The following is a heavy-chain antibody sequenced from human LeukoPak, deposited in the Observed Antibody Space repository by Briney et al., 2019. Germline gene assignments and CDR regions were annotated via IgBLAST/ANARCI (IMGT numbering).Heavy chain of an antibody. D-gene: IGHD6-19*01. CDR3: ARHGEQWLVSDDDAFDI. CDR2: IYYSGST. CDR1: GGSISSYY. J-gene: IGHJ3*02. V-gene: IGHV4-59*08. Sequence: SETLSLTCTVSGGSISSYYWSRIRQPPGKGLEWIGYIYYSGSTNYNPSLKSRVTISVDTSKNQFSLKLSSVTAADTAVYYCARHGEQWLVSDDDAFDIWGQGTMVTVSS.